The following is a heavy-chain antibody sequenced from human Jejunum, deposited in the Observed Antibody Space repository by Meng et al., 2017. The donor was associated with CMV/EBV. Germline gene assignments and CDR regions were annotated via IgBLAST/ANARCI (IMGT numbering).Heavy chain of an antibody. CDR2: MHHGGTT. CDR3: GRNGYYSVDY. V-gene: IGHV4-4*02. J-gene: IGHJ4*02. D-gene: IGHD3-22*01. Sequence: RTCAVSGDSFSSEVWWSGVRQPPGKGLEWIGEMHHGGTTTYNPSLKSRVTISLDESKTEFSLKLSSPTAADTAVYYCGRNGYYSVDYWGKGALVTVSS. CDR1: GDSFSSEVW.